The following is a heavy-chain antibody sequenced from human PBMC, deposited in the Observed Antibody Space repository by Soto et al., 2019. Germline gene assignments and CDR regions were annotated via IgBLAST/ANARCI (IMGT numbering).Heavy chain of an antibody. V-gene: IGHV1-46*03. CDR2: INPRSGDT. J-gene: IGHJ5*02. Sequence: QVHLVQSGAEVRMPGASVKVSCKASGYTFTDYFMHWVRQAPGQGLEWLGIINPRSGDTGYAQKLQGRVIMTTDTSTSAVYMELSGLTSEDTDIYYCARRDCDNSNCFSTWFEPWGQGTLVSVSS. D-gene: IGHD6-13*01. CDR1: GYTFTDYF. CDR3: ARRDCDNSNCFSTWFEP.